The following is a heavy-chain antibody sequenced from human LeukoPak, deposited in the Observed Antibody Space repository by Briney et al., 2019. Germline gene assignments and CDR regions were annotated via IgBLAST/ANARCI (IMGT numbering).Heavy chain of an antibody. V-gene: IGHV4-39*01. D-gene: IGHD5-18*01. CDR1: GGSISSSSYY. Sequence: SETLSLTCTVSGGSISSSSYYWGWIRQPPGKGLEWIGSIYYSGSTYYNPSLKSRVTISVHTSKNQFSLKLSSVTAADTAVYYCARHVDTATDYFDYWGQGTLVTVSS. CDR3: ARHVDTATDYFDY. CDR2: IYYSGST. J-gene: IGHJ4*02.